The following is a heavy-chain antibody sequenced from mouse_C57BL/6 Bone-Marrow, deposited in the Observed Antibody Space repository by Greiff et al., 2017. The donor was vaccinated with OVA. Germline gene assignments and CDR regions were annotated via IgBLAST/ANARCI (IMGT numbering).Heavy chain of an antibody. CDR2: INPGSGGT. V-gene: IGHV1-54*01. J-gene: IGHJ3*01. D-gene: IGHD1-1*01. CDR3: ARDYGSSYTFAY. CDR1: GYAFTNYL. Sequence: QVQLQQSGAELVRPGTSVKVSCKASGYAFTNYLIEWVKQRPGQGLEWIGVINPGSGGTNYNEKFKGKATLTAYKSSSTAYMQLSSLTSEDSAVYFCARDYGSSYTFAYWGQGTLVTVSA.